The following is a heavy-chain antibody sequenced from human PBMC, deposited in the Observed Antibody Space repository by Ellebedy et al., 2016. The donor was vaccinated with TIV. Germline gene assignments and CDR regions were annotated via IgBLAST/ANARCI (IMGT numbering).Heavy chain of an antibody. V-gene: IGHV3-23*01. D-gene: IGHD3-10*01. CDR1: GFTFNKYA. CDR3: AKNRGASGMPSYFMDV. J-gene: IGHJ6*03. Sequence: GESLKISCAASGFTFNKYAMSWVRQAPGKGLQWVATVGDASSTYYAGSVKGRFTISRDNSKNTVSLQMGDLRTEDTAVYYCAKNRGASGMPSYFMDVWGKGTTVTVSS. CDR2: VGDASST.